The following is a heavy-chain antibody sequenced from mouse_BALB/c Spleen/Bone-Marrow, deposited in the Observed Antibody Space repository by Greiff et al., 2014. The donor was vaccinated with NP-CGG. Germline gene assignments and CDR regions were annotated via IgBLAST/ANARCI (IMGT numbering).Heavy chain of an antibody. J-gene: IGHJ4*01. CDR1: GFAFSSYD. V-gene: IGHV5-12-1*01. CDR3: ARTPPYAMDY. Sequence: VQLKESGGGLVKPGGSLKLSCAASGFAFSSYDMSWVRQTPEKRLEWVAYISSGGGSTYYPDTVKGRFTISRDNAKNTLYLQMSSLKSEDTAMYYCARTPPYAMDYWGQGTSVTVSS. CDR2: ISSGGGST.